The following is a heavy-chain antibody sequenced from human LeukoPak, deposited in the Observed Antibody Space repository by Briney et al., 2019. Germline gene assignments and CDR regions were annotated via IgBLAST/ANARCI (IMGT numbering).Heavy chain of an antibody. Sequence: SVKVSCKASGGTFSSYTISWVRQAPGQGLEWMGRIIPILGIANYAQKFQGRGTITADKSTSTAYMEMSSLSSEDTAVYSCARAGQKIVVVPAATRGNWFDPWGQGTLVTVSS. V-gene: IGHV1-69*02. CDR3: ARAGQKIVVVPAATRGNWFDP. D-gene: IGHD2-2*01. J-gene: IGHJ5*02. CDR2: IIPILGIA. CDR1: GGTFSSYT.